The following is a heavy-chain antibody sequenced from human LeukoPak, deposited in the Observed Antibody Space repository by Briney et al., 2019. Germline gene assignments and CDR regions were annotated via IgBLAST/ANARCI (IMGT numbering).Heavy chain of an antibody. Sequence: GASVKVSCKASGYTFTSYGISWVRQAPGQGLEWMGWISAYNGNTNYAQKLQGRVTMTRDMSTSTVYMELSSLRSEDTAVYYCARGVRDIPTRRYIDYWGQGTLVTVSS. CDR1: GYTFTSYG. CDR2: ISAYNGNT. D-gene: IGHD1-14*01. CDR3: ARGVRDIPTRRYIDY. V-gene: IGHV1-18*01. J-gene: IGHJ4*02.